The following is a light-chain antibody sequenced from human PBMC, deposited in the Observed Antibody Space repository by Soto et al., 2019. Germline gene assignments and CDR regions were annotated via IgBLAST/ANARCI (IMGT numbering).Light chain of an antibody. J-gene: IGKJ4*01. CDR2: GAS. Sequence: EIVLTQSPGTLSLSPGERATLACRASQSVSSGYLAWYQQKPGQAPRLLIYGASTRATGIPARFSGSGSGTEFSLTISSLQSEDFAVYYCQEYNHWHPVTFGGGTKVDIK. CDR1: QSVSSGY. CDR3: QEYNHWHPVT. V-gene: IGKV3-15*01.